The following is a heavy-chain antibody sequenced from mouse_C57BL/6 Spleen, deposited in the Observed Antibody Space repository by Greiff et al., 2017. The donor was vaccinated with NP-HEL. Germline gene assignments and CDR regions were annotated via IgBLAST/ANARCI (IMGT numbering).Heavy chain of an antibody. J-gene: IGHJ3*01. CDR1: GYTFTDYY. Sequence: VMLVESGAELVRPGASVKLSCKASGYTFTDYYINWVKQRPGQGLEWIARIYPGSGNTYYNEKFKGKATLTAEKSSSTAYMQLSSLTSEDSAVYFCARNYEDFFAYWGQGTLVTVSA. D-gene: IGHD2-4*01. CDR2: IYPGSGNT. V-gene: IGHV1-76*01. CDR3: ARNYEDFFAY.